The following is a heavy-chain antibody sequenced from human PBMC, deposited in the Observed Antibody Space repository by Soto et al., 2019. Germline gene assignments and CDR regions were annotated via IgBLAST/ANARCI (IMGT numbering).Heavy chain of an antibody. CDR3: AVRYSSGWFDP. CDR1: GYTFTGYY. J-gene: IGHJ5*02. Sequence: ASVKVSCKASGYTFTGYYMHWVRQAPGQGLEWMGWINPNSGGTNYAQNFQGRVTMTRDTSISTAYMELSRLRSDDTAVYYCAVRYSSGWFDPWGQGTLVTVSS. D-gene: IGHD6-25*01. V-gene: IGHV1-2*02. CDR2: INPNSGGT.